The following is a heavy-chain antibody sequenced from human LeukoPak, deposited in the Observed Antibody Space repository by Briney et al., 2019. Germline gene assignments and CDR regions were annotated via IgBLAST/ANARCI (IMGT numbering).Heavy chain of an antibody. J-gene: IGHJ4*02. CDR1: GFIFTNYF. CDR3: ATDRGWRTSGYYLYYFEY. Sequence: GGSLTLSCAASGFIFTNYFMSWVRQAPGKGLEWVASIKHDGSEKYYVDSVRGRFTISRDNTMNSLYLQMSSLRAEDTAVYYCATDRGWRTSGYYLYYFEYWGQGTLVTYSS. V-gene: IGHV3-7*01. D-gene: IGHD3-3*01. CDR2: IKHDGSEK.